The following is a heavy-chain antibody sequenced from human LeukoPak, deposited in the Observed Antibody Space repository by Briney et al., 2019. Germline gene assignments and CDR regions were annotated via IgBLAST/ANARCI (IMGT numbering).Heavy chain of an antibody. V-gene: IGHV3-23*01. CDR3: ARDLDHYDILTGPGDY. Sequence: GGSLRLSCAASGFTFSTYGMSWVRQAPGKGLEWVSAISSSGGNTYYADSVKGRFTISRDNSKNTLYLQMNSLRAEDTAVYYCARDLDHYDILTGPGDYWGQGTLVTVSS. J-gene: IGHJ4*02. D-gene: IGHD3-9*01. CDR1: GFTFSTYG. CDR2: ISSSGGNT.